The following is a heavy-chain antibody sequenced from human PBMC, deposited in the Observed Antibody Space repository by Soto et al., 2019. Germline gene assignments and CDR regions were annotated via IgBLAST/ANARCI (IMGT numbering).Heavy chain of an antibody. D-gene: IGHD6-19*01. Sequence: PGGSLRLSCAASGFTFSSYAMSWVRQAPGKGLEWVSGISTSGGTTYYADSVKGRFTISRDNSKNTLYLQMNGLRVEDTAVYYCANSPTAVAGTTYYFDYWGQGTLVTVSS. CDR3: ANSPTAVAGTTYYFDY. J-gene: IGHJ4*02. CDR1: GFTFSSYA. V-gene: IGHV3-23*01. CDR2: ISTSGGTT.